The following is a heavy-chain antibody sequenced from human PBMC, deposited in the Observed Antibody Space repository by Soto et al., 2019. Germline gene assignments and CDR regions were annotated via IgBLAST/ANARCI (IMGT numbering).Heavy chain of an antibody. V-gene: IGHV3-30*18. Sequence: PGGSLRLSCAASGFTFTSNGMHWVRQAPGKGPEWVAGLSYDGSDKYYANSVKGRFTISRDNSKNAVFLQMNGLRVEDTAVYFCAKDHVAAAAHYFDYWGPGTPVTVSS. CDR1: GFTFTSNG. CDR2: LSYDGSDK. D-gene: IGHD6-13*01. CDR3: AKDHVAAAAHYFDY. J-gene: IGHJ4*02.